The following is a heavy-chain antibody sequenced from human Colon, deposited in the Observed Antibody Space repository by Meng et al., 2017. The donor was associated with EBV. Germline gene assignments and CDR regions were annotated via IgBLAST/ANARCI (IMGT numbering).Heavy chain of an antibody. CDR3: ARRRGGSGRDC. J-gene: IGHJ4*02. D-gene: IGHD3-10*01. CDR1: GGPMSSNGYY. Sequence: HLHLKRSGPDLVKPSETLSLTCPVSGGPMSSNGYYWDWVRQPPGKGLEWIGAIYHIGSTSYNPSLQSRVTMFVDTSKNQFSLMLTSVTATDTAVYYCARRRGGSGRDCWGQGTLVTVSS. CDR2: IYHIGST. V-gene: IGHV4-39*01.